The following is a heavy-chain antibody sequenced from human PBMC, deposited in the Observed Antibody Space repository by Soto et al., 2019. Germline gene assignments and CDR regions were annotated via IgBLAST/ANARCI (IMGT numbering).Heavy chain of an antibody. CDR3: TKEAGSSWYSNYGMDV. CDR2: ISWNSGSI. Sequence: GGSLRLSCAASGFTFDDYAMHWVRQAPGKGLEWVSGISWNSGSIGYADSVKGRFTISRDNAKNPLYLQMNSLRAEDTALYYCTKEAGSSWYSNYGMDVWGQGTTVTVSS. J-gene: IGHJ6*02. V-gene: IGHV3-9*01. D-gene: IGHD6-13*01. CDR1: GFTFDDYA.